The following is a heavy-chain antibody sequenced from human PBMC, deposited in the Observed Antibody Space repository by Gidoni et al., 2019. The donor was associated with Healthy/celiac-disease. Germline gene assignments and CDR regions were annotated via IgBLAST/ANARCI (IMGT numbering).Heavy chain of an antibody. V-gene: IGHV1-69*01. D-gene: IGHD3-10*01. CDR1: GGTFSSYA. CDR3: ARDPKYYYGSGSYYY. CDR2: IIPIVGTA. J-gene: IGHJ4*02. Sequence: QVQLVQSGAEVKKPGSSVKVSCKASGGTFSSYAISWVRQAPGQGLEWMGGIIPIVGTANYAQKFQGRVTITADESTSTAYMELSSLRSEDTAVYYCARDPKYYYGSGSYYYWGQGTLVTVSS.